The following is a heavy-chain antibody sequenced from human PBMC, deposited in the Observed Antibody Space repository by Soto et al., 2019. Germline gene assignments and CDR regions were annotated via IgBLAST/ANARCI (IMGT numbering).Heavy chain of an antibody. CDR1: GSTFTSYD. Sequence: QVQLVQSGAEVKKPGASVKVSCKASGSTFTSYDINWVRQATGQGLEWMGWMNTNSGNTGSAQKFQGRVTMTRDTSISTAYMELSSLRSEDTAVYYCARVGLGAAWYQWFGPWGQGTLVTVSS. J-gene: IGHJ5*02. D-gene: IGHD6-13*01. CDR2: MNTNSGNT. CDR3: ARVGLGAAWYQWFGP. V-gene: IGHV1-8*01.